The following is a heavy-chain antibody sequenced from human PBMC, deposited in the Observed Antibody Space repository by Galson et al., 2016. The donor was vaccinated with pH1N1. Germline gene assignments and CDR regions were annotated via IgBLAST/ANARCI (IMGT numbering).Heavy chain of an antibody. D-gene: IGHD3-16*01. V-gene: IGHV3-43*01. Sequence: SLRLSCEASGFSFHDYTMHWVRQSPGKGLEWVSLVIWDGTSTYYADYVRGRFTVSRDNSTNSLYLQMNSLRGEDTALYYCAKEIQRGSYGMDVWGRGTTVTLSS. CDR3: AKEIQRGSYGMDV. CDR1: GFSFHDYT. J-gene: IGHJ6*02. CDR2: VIWDGTST.